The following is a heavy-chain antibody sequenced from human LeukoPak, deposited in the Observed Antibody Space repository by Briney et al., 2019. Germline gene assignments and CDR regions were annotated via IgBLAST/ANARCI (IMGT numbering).Heavy chain of an antibody. V-gene: IGHV4-39*01. D-gene: IGHD6-13*01. CDR2: IYYSGST. CDR3: ASGMHGSSWYNFDY. CDR1: GGSISSSSYY. J-gene: IGHJ4*02. Sequence: SETLSLTCTVSGGSISSSSYYWGWIRQPPGKGLEWVGSIYYSGSTYYNPSLKSRVTISVDTSKNQFSLKLTSVTAADTAVYYCASGMHGSSWYNFDYWGQGTLVTVSS.